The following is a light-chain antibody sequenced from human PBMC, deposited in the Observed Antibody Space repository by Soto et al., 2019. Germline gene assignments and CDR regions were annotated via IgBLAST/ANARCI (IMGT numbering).Light chain of an antibody. V-gene: IGKV1-39*01. CDR3: QQSYSTPYT. CDR1: QSISSY. CDR2: AAS. Sequence: DIQMTQSPSSLSASVGDRVTITCRASQSISSYLNWYQQKPGKAPKLLIYAASSLQGGVPSRVNGRGSRTGFSLTISSLQPDDFATYYCQQSYSTPYTFGQGTKLEIK. J-gene: IGKJ2*01.